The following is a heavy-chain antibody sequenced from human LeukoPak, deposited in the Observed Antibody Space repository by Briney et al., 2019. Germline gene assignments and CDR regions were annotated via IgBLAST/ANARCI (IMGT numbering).Heavy chain of an antibody. V-gene: IGHV4-59*01. CDR1: GGSISSYY. J-gene: IGHJ5*02. D-gene: IGHD3-10*01. CDR2: IYYSGST. Sequence: SSETLSLXCTVSGGSISSYYWSWIRQPPGKGLEWIGYIYYSGSTNYNPSLKSRVTISVDTSKNQFSLKLSSVTAADTAVYYCARDVDYGSGSYYKDSNWFDPWGQGTLVTVSS. CDR3: ARDVDYGSGSYYKDSNWFDP.